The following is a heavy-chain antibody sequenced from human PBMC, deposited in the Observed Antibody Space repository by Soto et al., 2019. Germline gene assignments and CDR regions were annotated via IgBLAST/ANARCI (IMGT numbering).Heavy chain of an antibody. CDR1: GFTFSSYS. CDR3: AKDRTYSTTWHAGDY. J-gene: IGHJ4*02. D-gene: IGHD6-13*01. V-gene: IGHV3-48*01. Sequence: GGSLRLSCAASGFTFSSYSMNWVRQAPGKGLEWVSYISSSSSTIYYADSVKGRFTISRDNAKNTLYLQMNSLRAEDTAVYYCAKDRTYSTTWHAGDYWGQGTLVTVSS. CDR2: ISSSSSTI.